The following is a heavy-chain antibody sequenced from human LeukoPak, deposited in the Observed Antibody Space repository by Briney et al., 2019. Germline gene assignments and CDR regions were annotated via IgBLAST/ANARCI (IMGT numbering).Heavy chain of an antibody. CDR1: GFTFSSYS. J-gene: IGHJ6*03. Sequence: GGSLRLSCAASGFTFSSYSMNWVRQAPGKGLEWVSSISSSSSYIYYADSVKGRFTISRDNAKNSLYLQMNSLRAEDTAVYYCARVRPGHEAATHYYYYYMDVWGKGTTVTVSS. V-gene: IGHV3-21*01. CDR2: ISSSSSYI. D-gene: IGHD6-25*01. CDR3: ARVRPGHEAATHYYYYYMDV.